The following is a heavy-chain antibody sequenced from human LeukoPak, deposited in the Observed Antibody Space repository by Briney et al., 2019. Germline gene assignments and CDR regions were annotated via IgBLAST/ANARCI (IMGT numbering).Heavy chain of an antibody. D-gene: IGHD3-22*01. CDR1: GFTFSSYS. V-gene: IGHV3-48*04. Sequence: GGSLRLSCAASGFTFSSYSMNWVRQAPGKGLEWVSYISSSGSTIYYADSVKGRFTISRDNAKNSLYLQMNSLRAEDTAVYYCAREEYYYDSSGYYKKTYVDYWGQGTLVTVSS. CDR3: AREEYYYDSSGYYKKTYVDY. CDR2: ISSSGSTI. J-gene: IGHJ4*02.